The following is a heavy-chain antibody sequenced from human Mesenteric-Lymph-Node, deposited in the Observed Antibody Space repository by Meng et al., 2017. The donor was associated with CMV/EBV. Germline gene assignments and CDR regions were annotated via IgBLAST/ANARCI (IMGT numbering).Heavy chain of an antibody. CDR1: GFAVSPNS. Sequence: GGSLRLSCVVSGFAVSPNSMTWVRQAPGKGLEWVSVIYSGDQTFYADSVRGRFTVSRDYSKNTLYLQMNNLRVEDTAVYYCARDLDPGVWYYGMDVWGQGITVTVSS. CDR3: ARDLDPGVWYYGMDV. V-gene: IGHV3-53*01. CDR2: IYSGDQT. D-gene: IGHD6-13*01. J-gene: IGHJ6*02.